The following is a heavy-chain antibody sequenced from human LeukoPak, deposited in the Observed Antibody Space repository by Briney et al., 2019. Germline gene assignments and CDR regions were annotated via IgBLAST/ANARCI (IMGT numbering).Heavy chain of an antibody. Sequence: SETLSLTCAVYGGSFSGYYWSWIRQPPGKGLEWIGEINHSGSTNYNPSLKSRVTISVDTSKNQFSLKLSSVTAADTAVYYCARLGYYDFWSGYYHFDYWGQGTLVTVSS. CDR2: INHSGST. CDR1: GGSFSGYY. CDR3: ARLGYYDFWSGYYHFDY. V-gene: IGHV4-34*01. D-gene: IGHD3-3*01. J-gene: IGHJ4*02.